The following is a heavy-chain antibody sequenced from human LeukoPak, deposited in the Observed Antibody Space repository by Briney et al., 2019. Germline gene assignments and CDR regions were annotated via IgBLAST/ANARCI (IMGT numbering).Heavy chain of an antibody. CDR2: ISAYNGNT. J-gene: IGHJ4*02. CDR1: GYTFTSYG. CDR3: ARCPYYYGSGSYHFDY. Sequence: ASVKISCKASGYTFTSYGISWVRQAPGQGLEWMGWISAYNGNTNYAQKLQGRVTMTTDTSTSTAYMELRSLRSDDTAVYYCARCPYYYGSGSYHFDYWGQGTLVTVSS. D-gene: IGHD3-10*01. V-gene: IGHV1-18*01.